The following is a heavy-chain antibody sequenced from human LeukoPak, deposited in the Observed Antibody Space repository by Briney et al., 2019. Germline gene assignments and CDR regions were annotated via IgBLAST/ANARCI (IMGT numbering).Heavy chain of an antibody. CDR2: IKQDGSEK. CDR1: GITFSNYW. Sequence: PGGSLRLSCAASGITFSNYWMSWVRQAPGKGLEWVANIKQDGSEKYYMDSVKGRFTISRDNAKNSLYLQMNSLRAEDTAVYYCARYIRGLYSSGIDYWGQGTLVTVSS. CDR3: ARYIRGLYSSGIDY. V-gene: IGHV3-7*03. J-gene: IGHJ4*02. D-gene: IGHD6-19*01.